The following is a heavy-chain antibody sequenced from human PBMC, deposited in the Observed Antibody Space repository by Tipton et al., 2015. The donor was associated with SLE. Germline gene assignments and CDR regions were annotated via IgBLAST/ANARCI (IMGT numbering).Heavy chain of an antibody. Sequence: TLSLTCAVSGYSISSGFYWGWIRQPPGKGLEWIGNIYTSGNTNYNPSLKSRVTISVDTSKNQFSLKLSSVTAADTAVYYCAHSTIFGVVPHGWFDPWGQGTLVTVSS. CDR1: GYSISSGFY. V-gene: IGHV4-38-2*01. J-gene: IGHJ5*02. CDR3: AHSTIFGVVPHGWFDP. CDR2: IYTSGNT. D-gene: IGHD3-3*01.